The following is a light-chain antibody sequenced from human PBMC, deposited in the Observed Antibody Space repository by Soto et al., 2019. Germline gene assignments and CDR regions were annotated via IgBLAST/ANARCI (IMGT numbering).Light chain of an antibody. CDR2: AAS. CDR1: QDIAIY. J-gene: IGKJ4*01. Sequence: IKLTQSPASMSASVGDRVTITCWASQDIAIYLAWYQQKPGEDPKLLIYAASTLYGGVPSRFSGSGSGTDFDLTITRLQAEDFATYECQQLRMYTSTFGGGTKVDIK. CDR3: QQLRMYTST. V-gene: IGKV1-9*01.